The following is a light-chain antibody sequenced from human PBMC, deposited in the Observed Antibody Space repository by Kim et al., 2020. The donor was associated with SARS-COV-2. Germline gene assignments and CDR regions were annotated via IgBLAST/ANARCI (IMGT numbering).Light chain of an antibody. CDR3: LQHSTYPIT. J-gene: IGKJ5*01. CDR2: GAS. Sequence: ASVGNRVTITSRASQEIRNDFGWYQQNTGRAPKRLIYGASSLQSGVPLRSSGSGSGTEFTLTIRSVQPEDFATFFCLQHSTYPITFGQGTRLEIK. CDR1: QEIRND. V-gene: IGKV1-17*01.